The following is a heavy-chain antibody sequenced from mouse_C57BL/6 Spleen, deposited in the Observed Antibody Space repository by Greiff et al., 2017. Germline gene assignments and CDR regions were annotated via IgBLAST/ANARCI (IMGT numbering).Heavy chain of an antibody. CDR1: GYAFSSYW. Sequence: LVESGAELVKPGASVKISCKASGYAFSSYWMNWVKQRPGKGLEWIGQIYPGDGDTNYNGKFKGKATLTADQSSSTTYMQINSLTSEDSAVYFCARDDYTDYWGQGTTLTVSS. CDR2: IYPGDGDT. J-gene: IGHJ2*01. CDR3: ARDDYTDY. V-gene: IGHV1-80*01. D-gene: IGHD2-4*01.